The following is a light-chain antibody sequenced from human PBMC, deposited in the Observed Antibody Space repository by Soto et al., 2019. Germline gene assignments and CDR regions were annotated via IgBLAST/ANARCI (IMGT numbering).Light chain of an antibody. CDR1: QGVSSH. Sequence: IQLTQFPSSLSASVGDRVTITCRASQGVSSHLAWHQQKPGKAPKLLIYAASSLQSGVPSRFSGSGSGTEFTLTISSLQPDDFATYFCQQYDSYSPAFGQGTRLEIK. CDR3: QQYDSYSPA. J-gene: IGKJ5*01. V-gene: IGKV1-9*01. CDR2: AAS.